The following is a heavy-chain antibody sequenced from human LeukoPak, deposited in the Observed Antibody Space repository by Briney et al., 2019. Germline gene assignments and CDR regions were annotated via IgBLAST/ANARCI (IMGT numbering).Heavy chain of an antibody. CDR2: ISYDGSNK. CDR1: GFTFSSYA. J-gene: IGHJ4*02. Sequence: GRSLRLSCAASGFTFSSYAMHWVRQAPGKGLEWVAVISYDGSNKYYADSVKGRFTISRDNSKNTLYLQMNSLRAEDTAVYYCARDLVDERRLISYYFDYWGQGTLGTVSS. V-gene: IGHV3-30-3*01. CDR3: ARDLVDERRLISYYFDY. D-gene: IGHD2-2*01.